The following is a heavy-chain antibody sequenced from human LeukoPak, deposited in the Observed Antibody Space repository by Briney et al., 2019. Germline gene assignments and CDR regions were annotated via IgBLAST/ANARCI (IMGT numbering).Heavy chain of an antibody. Sequence: PGGSLRLPCAASGFTFSSYAMSWVRQAPGKGLEWVSAISSSGGNTYYADSVKGRFTISRDNAKNSLYLQMNSLRAEDTAVYYCANSGYNSFEFCGQGTRVTVSS. CDR2: ISSSGGNT. D-gene: IGHD5-12*01. V-gene: IGHV3-23*01. CDR3: ANSGYNSFEF. CDR1: GFTFSSYA. J-gene: IGHJ4*02.